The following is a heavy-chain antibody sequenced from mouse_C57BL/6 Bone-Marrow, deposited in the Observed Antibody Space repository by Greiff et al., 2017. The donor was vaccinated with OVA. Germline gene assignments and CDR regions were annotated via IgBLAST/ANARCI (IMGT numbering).Heavy chain of an antibody. Sequence: EVQVVESGGGLVKPGGSLKLSCAASGFTFSDYGMHWVRQAPEKGLEWVAYISSGSRTIYYADTVKGRFTISRDKSKNTLFLQRTSLRSEDTAMYYCARWGLSYFDYWGQGTTLTVSS. V-gene: IGHV5-17*01. D-gene: IGHD2-4*01. CDR1: GFTFSDYG. CDR3: ARWGLSYFDY. J-gene: IGHJ2*01. CDR2: ISSGSRTI.